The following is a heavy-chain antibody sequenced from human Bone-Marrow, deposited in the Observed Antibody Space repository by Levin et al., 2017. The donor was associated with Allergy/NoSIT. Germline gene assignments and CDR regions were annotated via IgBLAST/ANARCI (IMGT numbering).Heavy chain of an antibody. CDR3: ARWSIAARQLRYGMDV. CDR2: ISSSSSTI. J-gene: IGHJ6*02. D-gene: IGHD6-6*01. V-gene: IGHV3-48*01. CDR1: GFTFSSYS. Sequence: GGSLRLSCAASGFTFSSYSMNWVRQAPGKGLEWVSYISSSSSTIYYADSVKGRFTISRDNAKNSLYLQMNSLRAEDTAVYYCARWSIAARQLRYGMDVWGQGTTVTVSS.